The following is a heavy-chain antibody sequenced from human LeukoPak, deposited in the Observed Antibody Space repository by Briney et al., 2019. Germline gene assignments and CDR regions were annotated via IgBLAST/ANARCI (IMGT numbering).Heavy chain of an antibody. V-gene: IGHV3-21*01. CDR2: ISSSSSYI. CDR1: GFTFSSYS. CDR3: VRSGYSSSCHDY. Sequence: GGSLRLSCAASGFTFSSYSMNWVRQAPGKGLEWVSSISSSSSYIYYADSVKGRSTISRDNAKNSLYLQMNSLRAEDTAVYYCVRSGYSSSCHDYWGQGTLVSVSS. J-gene: IGHJ4*02. D-gene: IGHD6-13*01.